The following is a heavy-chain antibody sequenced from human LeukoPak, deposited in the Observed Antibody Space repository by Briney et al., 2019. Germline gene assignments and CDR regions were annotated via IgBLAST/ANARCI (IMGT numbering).Heavy chain of an antibody. CDR2: IYYSGST. CDR1: GGSISSSSYY. J-gene: IGHJ4*02. D-gene: IGHD2-8*01. Sequence: PSETLSLTCTVSGGSISSSSYYWGWMRQPPGKGLEWIGSIYYSGSTYYNPSLKSRVTISVDTSKNQFSLKLSSVTAADTAVYYCARLVLMVYATIDYWGQGTLVTVSS. CDR3: ARLVLMVYATIDY. V-gene: IGHV4-39*01.